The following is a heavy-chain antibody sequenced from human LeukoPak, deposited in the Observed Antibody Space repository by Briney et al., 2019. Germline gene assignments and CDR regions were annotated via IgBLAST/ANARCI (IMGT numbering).Heavy chain of an antibody. V-gene: IGHV4-59*01. J-gene: IGHJ6*03. CDR2: IYYSGST. D-gene: IGHD5-18*01. Sequence: SETLSLTCTVSGGSISSYYWSWIRQPPGKGLEWIGYIYYSGSTNYNPSLKSRVTISVDTSKNQFSLKLSSVTAADTAVYYCARFTAMPHYYYHYMDVWGKGTTVTVSS. CDR3: ARFTAMPHYYYHYMDV. CDR1: GGSISSYY.